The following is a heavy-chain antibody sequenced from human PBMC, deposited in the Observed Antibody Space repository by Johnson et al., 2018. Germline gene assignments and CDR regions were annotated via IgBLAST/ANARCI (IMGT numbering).Heavy chain of an antibody. CDR3: ARDRTSIKSGPAEYFQH. CDR2: IIPIFGTA. V-gene: IGHV1-69*12. Sequence: QVQLVQSGAELKKPGSSLTVSCKASGGTFSSYAISWVRQAPGQGLEWMGGIIPIFGTANYAPKFQGIVTITADEPTATAYMELTSLRSVDAAVYYFARDRTSIKSGPAEYFQHWGQGTLVTVSA. D-gene: IGHD3-3*01. CDR1: GGTFSSYA. J-gene: IGHJ1*01.